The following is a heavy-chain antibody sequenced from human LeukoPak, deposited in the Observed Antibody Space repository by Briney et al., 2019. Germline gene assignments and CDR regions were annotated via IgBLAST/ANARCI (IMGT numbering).Heavy chain of an antibody. Sequence: ASVKVSCKASGYTFTGYYMHWVRQAPGQGLEWMGWINPNSGGTNYAQRFQGRVSMTTDTSTSTAYMELRSLRSDDTAVYYCARVHTSYGGNSDYWGQGTLVTVSS. CDR3: ARVHTSYGGNSDY. CDR2: INPNSGGT. D-gene: IGHD4-23*01. V-gene: IGHV1-2*02. J-gene: IGHJ4*02. CDR1: GYTFTGYY.